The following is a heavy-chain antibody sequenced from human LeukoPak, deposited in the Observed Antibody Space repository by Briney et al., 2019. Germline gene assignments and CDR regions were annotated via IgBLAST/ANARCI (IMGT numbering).Heavy chain of an antibody. CDR3: ASLIVGATAGGY. J-gene: IGHJ4*02. Sequence: SETLSLTCTVSGGSISSSSYYWGWIRQPPGKGLEWIGSIYYSGSTYYNPSLKSRVTISVDTSKNQFSLKLSSVTAADTAVYYCASLIVGATAGGYWGQGTLATVSS. CDR2: IYYSGST. V-gene: IGHV4-39*07. CDR1: GGSISSSSYY. D-gene: IGHD1-26*01.